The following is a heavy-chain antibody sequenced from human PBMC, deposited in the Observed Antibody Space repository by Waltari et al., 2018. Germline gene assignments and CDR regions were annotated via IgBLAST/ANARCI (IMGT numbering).Heavy chain of an antibody. Sequence: EVQLVESGGGLVKHGGSLRLSCAASGFTFSSYSMNRVRQAPGKGLEWVSSISSSSSYIYYADSVKGRFTISRDNAKNSLYLQMNSLRAEDTAVYYCARGAAVYSGSFDYWGQGTLVTVSS. J-gene: IGHJ4*02. CDR2: ISSSSSYI. CDR1: GFTFSSYS. V-gene: IGHV3-21*01. D-gene: IGHD1-26*01. CDR3: ARGAAVYSGSFDY.